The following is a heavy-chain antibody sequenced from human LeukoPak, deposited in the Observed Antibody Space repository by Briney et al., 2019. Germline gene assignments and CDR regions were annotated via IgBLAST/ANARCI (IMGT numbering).Heavy chain of an antibody. Sequence: GASVKVSCKTSGYTFTNSGINWARQAPGQGLEWMGWISGYNGNTNYARKLQGRVTMTTDTSTDTAYMELRSLRSDDTAVYYCARAGDRLYSDFWGQGTLVTVSS. CDR3: ARAGDRLYSDF. V-gene: IGHV1-18*01. D-gene: IGHD3-10*02. CDR1: GYTFTNSG. CDR2: ISGYNGNT. J-gene: IGHJ4*02.